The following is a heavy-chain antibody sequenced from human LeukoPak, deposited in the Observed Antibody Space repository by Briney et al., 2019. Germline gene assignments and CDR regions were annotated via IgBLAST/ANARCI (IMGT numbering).Heavy chain of an antibody. D-gene: IGHD6-13*01. CDR3: AKHPGYSSGWFYFDY. Sequence: GGSLRLSCAASGFTVSSNYMSWVRQAPGKGLEWVSVIYSGGRTNYADSVKGRFTISRDNSKNTLYLQMNSLRAEDTAVYYCAKHPGYSSGWFYFDYWGQGTLVTVSS. CDR2: IYSGGRT. J-gene: IGHJ4*02. V-gene: IGHV3-53*01. CDR1: GFTVSSNY.